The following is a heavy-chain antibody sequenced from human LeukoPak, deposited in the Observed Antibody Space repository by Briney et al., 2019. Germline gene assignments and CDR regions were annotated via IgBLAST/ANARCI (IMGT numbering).Heavy chain of an antibody. V-gene: IGHV3-30*18. CDR3: AKDPSCCSGGRCYGHAPGY. Sequence: PGRSLRLSCAASGFTFSSYGMHWVRQAPGKGLEWVAVISYDGSNKYYADSVKGRFTISRDNSKNTLYLEMNSLRAEDTAVYYCAKDPSCCSGGRCYGHAPGYWGQGTLVTVSS. J-gene: IGHJ4*02. CDR2: ISYDGSNK. CDR1: GFTFSSYG. D-gene: IGHD2-15*01.